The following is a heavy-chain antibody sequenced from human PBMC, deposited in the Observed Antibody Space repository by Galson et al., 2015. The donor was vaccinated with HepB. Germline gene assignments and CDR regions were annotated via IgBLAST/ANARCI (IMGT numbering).Heavy chain of an antibody. CDR2: ITPILGIA. J-gene: IGHJ4*02. Sequence: SVKVSCKASGGTFNKYAISWVRQAPGQGLEWMGRITPILGIAKYAQKFQGRVTISADRSSDTAYMELSSLKSEDTAVYYCARVPAIGVAEYDYWGQGTLVTVPS. D-gene: IGHD6-19*01. CDR1: GGTFNKYA. CDR3: ARVPAIGVAEYDY. V-gene: IGHV1-69*04.